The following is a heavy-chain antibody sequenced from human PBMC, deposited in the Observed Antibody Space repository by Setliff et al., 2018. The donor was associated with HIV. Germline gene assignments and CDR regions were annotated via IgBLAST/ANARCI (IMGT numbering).Heavy chain of an antibody. J-gene: IGHJ5*02. V-gene: IGHV4-4*07. Sequence: PSETLSLTCTVSGGFISSYYWSWIRQPAGKGLEWIGHIYISGSTNYNPSFNSRVTMSVDTSKNQFSLRLTSVTAADTAMYHCARDRSSGWSKDWFDTWGQGILVTVSS. CDR1: GGFISSYY. CDR2: IYISGST. CDR3: ARDRSSGWSKDWFDT. D-gene: IGHD6-19*01.